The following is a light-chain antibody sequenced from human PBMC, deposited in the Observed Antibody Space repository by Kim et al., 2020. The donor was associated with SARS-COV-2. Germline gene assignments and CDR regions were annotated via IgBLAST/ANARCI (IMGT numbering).Light chain of an antibody. CDR2: DAS. Sequence: IVMSHSPATLSVSPGERVTLSCRASQSISSDLAWYQQKPGQAPRLLIYDASTRPTGIPARFSGSGSGSDFTLTISSLQSEDFAVYYCQQYSNWPPVTFGQGPKVDIK. J-gene: IGKJ1*01. CDR1: QSISSD. V-gene: IGKV3-15*01. CDR3: QQYSNWPPVT.